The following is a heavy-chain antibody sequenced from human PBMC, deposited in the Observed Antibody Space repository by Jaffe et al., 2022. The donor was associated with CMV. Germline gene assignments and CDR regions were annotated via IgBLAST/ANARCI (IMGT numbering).Heavy chain of an antibody. CDR2: ISSSSSYI. CDR3: ARYNLEPTAETDY. D-gene: IGHD1-1*01. J-gene: IGHJ4*02. CDR1: GFTFSSYS. V-gene: IGHV3-21*01. Sequence: EVQLVESGGGLVKPGGSLRLSCAASGFTFSSYSMNWVRQAPGKGLEWVSSISSSSSYIYYADSVKGRFTISRDNAKNSLYLQMNSLRAEDTAVYYCARYNLEPTAETDYWGQGTLVTVSS.